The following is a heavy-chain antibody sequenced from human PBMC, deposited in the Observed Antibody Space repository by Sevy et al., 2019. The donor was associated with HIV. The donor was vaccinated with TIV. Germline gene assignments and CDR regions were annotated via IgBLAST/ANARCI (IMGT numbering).Heavy chain of an antibody. V-gene: IGHV2-5*01. J-gene: IGHJ1*01. CDR2: IYWNDDQ. CDR1: GFSLSTSGVG. CDR3: AHRGGVHYYDSSGYYTRAEYFEH. Sequence: SGPTLVKPTQTLTLTCTFSGFSLSTSGVGVGWIRQPPGKALEWLALIYWNDDQRYSPSLKSRLPITKDTSKNQVVLTMTNMDPVDTATYYCAHRGGVHYYDSSGYYTRAEYFEHWGQGTLVTVSS. D-gene: IGHD3-22*01.